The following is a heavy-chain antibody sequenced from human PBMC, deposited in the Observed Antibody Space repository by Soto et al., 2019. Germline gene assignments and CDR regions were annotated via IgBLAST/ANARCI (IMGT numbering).Heavy chain of an antibody. CDR3: ARHEPLYYSYYGMDV. Sequence: GESLKISCKASGYSFTTYWIGWVRQLPGKGLEWMGIIYPGDSDTRYSPSFLGQVTISADNSISTAYLQWSSLKASDTATHYCARHEPLYYSYYGMDVWGQGTTVTVSS. V-gene: IGHV5-51*01. CDR2: IYPGDSDT. CDR1: GYSFTTYW. J-gene: IGHJ6*02.